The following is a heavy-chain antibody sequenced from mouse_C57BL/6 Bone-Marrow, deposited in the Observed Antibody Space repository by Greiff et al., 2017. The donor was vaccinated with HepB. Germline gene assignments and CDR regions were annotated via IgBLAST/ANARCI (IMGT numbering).Heavy chain of an antibody. D-gene: IGHD2-4*01. Sequence: SGPELVKPGASVKISCKASGYAFSSSWMNWVKQRPGKGLEWIGRIYPGDGDTNYNGKFKGKATLTADKSSSTAYMQLSSLTSEDSAVYFCARVDYLFAYWGQGTLVTVSA. CDR2: IYPGDGDT. V-gene: IGHV1-82*01. CDR1: GYAFSSSW. J-gene: IGHJ3*01. CDR3: ARVDYLFAY.